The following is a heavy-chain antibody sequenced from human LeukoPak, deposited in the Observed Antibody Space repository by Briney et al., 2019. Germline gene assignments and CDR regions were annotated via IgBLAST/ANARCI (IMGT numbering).Heavy chain of an antibody. Sequence: SETLSLTCAVYGGSFSGYYWSWIRQPPGKGLEWIGEINHSGSTNYNPSLKSRVTISVDTSKNQFSLKLSSVTAADTAVYYCARHPGFVQERYSSFSFDYWGQGTLVTVSS. CDR1: GGSFSGYY. J-gene: IGHJ4*02. CDR2: INHSGST. V-gene: IGHV4-34*01. D-gene: IGHD6-13*01. CDR3: ARHPGFVQERYSSFSFDY.